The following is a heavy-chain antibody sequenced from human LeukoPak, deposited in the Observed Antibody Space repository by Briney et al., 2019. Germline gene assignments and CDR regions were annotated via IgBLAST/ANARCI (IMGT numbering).Heavy chain of an antibody. J-gene: IGHJ4*02. CDR2: IYYSGST. CDR3: ARASPQWLVLD. D-gene: IGHD6-19*01. Sequence: SETLSLTCTVSGGSISSYYWSWIRQPPGKGLEWIGYIYYSGSTNYNPSLKSRVTISVDTSKNQFSLKLSSVAAADTAVYYCARASPQWLVLDWGQGTLVTVSS. V-gene: IGHV4-59*01. CDR1: GGSISSYY.